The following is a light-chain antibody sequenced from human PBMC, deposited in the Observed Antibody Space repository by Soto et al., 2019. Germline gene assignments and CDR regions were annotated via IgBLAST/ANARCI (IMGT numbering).Light chain of an antibody. CDR2: AAS. CDR1: QTINTF. Sequence: DIEMTQSPSSLSASVGDRVTITCRASQTINTFLNWYHQKPGKAPNLLIYAASTLQSGVPSRFSGSRSGTEFTLTISSLQPEDSATYYCQQSYSTPYTFGQGTKLEIK. V-gene: IGKV1-39*01. CDR3: QQSYSTPYT. J-gene: IGKJ2*01.